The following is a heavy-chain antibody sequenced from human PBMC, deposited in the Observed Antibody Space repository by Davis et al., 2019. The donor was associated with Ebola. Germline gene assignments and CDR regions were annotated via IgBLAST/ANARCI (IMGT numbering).Heavy chain of an antibody. Sequence: SGPTLVKPTETLTLTCTVSGFSLSNARMGVSWIRQPPGKALEWLAHIFSNDEKSYSTSLKRRLTISKDTSKSQVVLTMTNMDPVDTATYYCARIRYSGYDWDYYYYGMDVWGQGTTVTVSS. J-gene: IGHJ6*02. V-gene: IGHV2-26*01. D-gene: IGHD5-12*01. CDR1: GFSLSNARMG. CDR3: ARIRYSGYDWDYYYYGMDV. CDR2: IFSNDEK.